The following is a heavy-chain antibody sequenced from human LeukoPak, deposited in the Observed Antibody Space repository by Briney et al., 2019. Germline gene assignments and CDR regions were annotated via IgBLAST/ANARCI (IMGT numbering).Heavy chain of an antibody. D-gene: IGHD6-19*01. CDR2: IYTSGST. J-gene: IGHJ3*02. Sequence: SETLSLTCTVSGGSISSGSYYWSWIRQPAGKGLEWIGRIYTSGSTNYNPSLKSRVTISVDTSKNQFSLKLSSVTAADTAVYYCASGSRRYSSGLDAFDIWGQGTMVTVSS. CDR3: ASGSRRYSSGLDAFDI. V-gene: IGHV4-61*02. CDR1: GGSISSGSYY.